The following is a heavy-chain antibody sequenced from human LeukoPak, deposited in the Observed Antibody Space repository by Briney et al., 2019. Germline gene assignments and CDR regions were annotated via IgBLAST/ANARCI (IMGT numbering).Heavy chain of an antibody. CDR3: AKVRDTAPSYYFDY. Sequence: GGSLRLSCAASGFTFSSYWMSWVRQAPGKGPEWVANIKQDGSEKYYVDSVKGRFTISRDNSKNTLYLQMNSLRAEDTAVYYCAKVRDTAPSYYFDYWGQGTLVTVSS. CDR1: GFTFSSYW. CDR2: IKQDGSEK. V-gene: IGHV3-7*03. J-gene: IGHJ4*02. D-gene: IGHD5-18*01.